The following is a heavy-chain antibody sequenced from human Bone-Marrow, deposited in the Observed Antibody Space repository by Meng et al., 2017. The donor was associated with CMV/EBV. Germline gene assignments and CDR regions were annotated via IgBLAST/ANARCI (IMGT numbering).Heavy chain of an antibody. CDR2: INPNSGST. Sequence: ASVKVSCKASGDTFSSYYMNWVRQAPGQGLEWMGWINPNSGSTNYAQKLQGRVTMTRDKSTSTAYMELSRLRSEDTAVYYCARGVNILVRNNCNFAFDLWGQGTMVTVSS. D-gene: IGHD1/OR15-1a*01. J-gene: IGHJ3*01. CDR1: GDTFSSYY. CDR3: ARGVNILVRNNCNFAFDL. V-gene: IGHV1-2*02.